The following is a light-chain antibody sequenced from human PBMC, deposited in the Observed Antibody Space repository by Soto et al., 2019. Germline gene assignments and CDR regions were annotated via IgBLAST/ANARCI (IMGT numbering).Light chain of an antibody. V-gene: IGKV3-20*01. CDR1: HSVSNY. CDR2: GAS. Sequence: IVLTQSPATLSLSPGERATLSFRASHSVSNYLAWYQQKPGQAPRLLIYGASNRATGIPDRFSGSGSGTDFTLTISRLEPEDFAVYYCQQYGSSGTFGQGTKVDI. CDR3: QQYGSSGT. J-gene: IGKJ1*01.